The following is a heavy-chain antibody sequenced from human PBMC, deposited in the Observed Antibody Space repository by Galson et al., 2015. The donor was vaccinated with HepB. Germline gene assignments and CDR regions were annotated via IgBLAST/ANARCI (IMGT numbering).Heavy chain of an antibody. J-gene: IGHJ4*02. CDR1: GYTFTSYG. D-gene: IGHD6-19*01. CDR2: ISAYNGNT. Sequence: SVKVSCKASGYTFTSYGISWVRQAPGQGLEWMGWISAYNGNTNYAQKLQGRVTMTTDTSTSTAYMELRSLRSDDTAVYYCARDPHTRSWPVAGFDYWGQGTLVTVSS. CDR3: ARDPHTRSWPVAGFDY. V-gene: IGHV1-18*01.